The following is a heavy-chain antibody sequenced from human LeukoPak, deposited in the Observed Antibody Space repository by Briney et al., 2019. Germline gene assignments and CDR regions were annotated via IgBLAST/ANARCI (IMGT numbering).Heavy chain of an antibody. CDR2: INHSGST. Sequence: PSETLPLTCAVYGGSFSGYYWSWIRQPPGKGLEWIGEINHSGSTNYNPSLKSRVTISVDTSKNQFSLKLSSVTAADTAVYYCARGSRNYDFWTGKPKAFDYWGQGTLVTVSS. D-gene: IGHD3-3*01. J-gene: IGHJ4*02. CDR1: GGSFSGYY. CDR3: ARGSRNYDFWTGKPKAFDY. V-gene: IGHV4-34*01.